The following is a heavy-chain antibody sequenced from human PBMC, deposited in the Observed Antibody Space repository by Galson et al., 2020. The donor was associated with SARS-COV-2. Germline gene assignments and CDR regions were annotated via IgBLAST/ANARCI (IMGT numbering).Heavy chain of an antibody. V-gene: IGHV3-9*01. D-gene: IGHD3-10*01. CDR2: ISWNSGSI. CDR3: AKIGEDHYYMDV. CDR1: GFTFDDYA. Sequence: GGSLRLSCAASGFTFDDYAMHWVRQAPGKGLEWVSGISWNSGSIGYADSVKGRFTISRDNAKNSLYLQMNSLRAEDTALYYCAKIGEDHYYMDVWGKGTTVTVSS. J-gene: IGHJ6*03.